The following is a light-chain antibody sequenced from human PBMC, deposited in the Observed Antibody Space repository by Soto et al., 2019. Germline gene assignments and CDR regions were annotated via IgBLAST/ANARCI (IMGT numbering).Light chain of an antibody. CDR1: QSISTY. CDR2: AAS. Sequence: DIQMTPSPSFLSASVGDRVTITCRASQSISTYLNWYQQKPGKAPKLLIYAASSLQSGVPSRFSGSASGTDFTLTISSLQPDDLATYYCQQSYSSPYTFGQGTKLVIK. V-gene: IGKV1-39*01. J-gene: IGKJ2*01. CDR3: QQSYSSPYT.